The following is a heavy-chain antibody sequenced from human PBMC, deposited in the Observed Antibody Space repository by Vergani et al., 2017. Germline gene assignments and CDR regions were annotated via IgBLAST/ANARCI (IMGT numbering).Heavy chain of an antibody. Sequence: QVQLVESGGGLVKPGGSLRLSCAASGFTFSDYYMTWTRQAPGKGLEWISYISGSGHTKYYADSVKGRFAISRDNAKNSLYLQMNNLRVEDTAVYYCARDLLPGTLLLLAYWGQGTLVTVSS. J-gene: IGHJ4*02. D-gene: IGHD1-7*01. CDR3: ARDLLPGTLLLLAY. CDR2: ISGSGHTK. CDR1: GFTFSDYY. V-gene: IGHV3-11*04.